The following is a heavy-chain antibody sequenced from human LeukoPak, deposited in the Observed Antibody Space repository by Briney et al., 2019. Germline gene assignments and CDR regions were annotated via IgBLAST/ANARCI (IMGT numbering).Heavy chain of an antibody. D-gene: IGHD2-21*02. CDR1: GYSFTSYW. Sequence: GESLKISCKGSGYSFTSYWIGWVRQMPGKGLEWMGIIYPGDSDTRYSPSFQDQVTISADKSISTAYLQWSSLKASDTAMYYCARRLAYCGGDCYFDYWGQGTLVTVSS. V-gene: IGHV5-51*01. CDR2: IYPGDSDT. CDR3: ARRLAYCGGDCYFDY. J-gene: IGHJ4*02.